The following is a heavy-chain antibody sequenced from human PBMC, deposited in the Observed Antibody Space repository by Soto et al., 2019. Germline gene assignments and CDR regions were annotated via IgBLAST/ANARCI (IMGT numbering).Heavy chain of an antibody. D-gene: IGHD6-19*01. V-gene: IGHV1-24*01. J-gene: IGHJ4*02. Sequence: ASVKVSCKVSGYTLTELSMHWVRQAPGKGLEWMGGFDPVDGETIYAQKFQGRVTMTEDTSTDTAYMELSSLRSEDTAVYYCATGRGWFKQGPYYFDYWGQGTLVTVSS. CDR3: ATGRGWFKQGPYYFDY. CDR1: GYTLTELS. CDR2: FDPVDGET.